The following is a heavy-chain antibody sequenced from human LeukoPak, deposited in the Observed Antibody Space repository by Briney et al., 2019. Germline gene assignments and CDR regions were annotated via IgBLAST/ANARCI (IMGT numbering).Heavy chain of an antibody. J-gene: IGHJ4*02. CDR3: AKDLRATRPFYYFVY. D-gene: IGHD6-6*01. CDR1: GFTFSSYG. CDR2: ISYDGSDK. Sequence: PGGSLRLSCAAAGFTFSSYGMHWVRQAPGRGLEWVAVISYDGSDKYYAGFVKGRFTISRDNSKRTLYLQMSSLKTEDTAVYYCAKDLRATRPFYYFVYWGRGTLVTVSS. V-gene: IGHV3-30*18.